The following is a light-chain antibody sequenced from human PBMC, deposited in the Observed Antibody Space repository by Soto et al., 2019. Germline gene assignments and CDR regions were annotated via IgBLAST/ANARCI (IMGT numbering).Light chain of an antibody. Sequence: EIVLTQSPGTLSLSPVERATLSCRASQSVSSNFLAWYQEKPGQAPRLLIYGASSRATGIPDRFSGSGSGTEFTLTISSLQSEDFAVYYCQQYNNWPRTCGQGTKGAIK. V-gene: IGKV3D-15*01. CDR3: QQYNNWPRT. J-gene: IGKJ1*01. CDR1: QSVSSN. CDR2: GAS.